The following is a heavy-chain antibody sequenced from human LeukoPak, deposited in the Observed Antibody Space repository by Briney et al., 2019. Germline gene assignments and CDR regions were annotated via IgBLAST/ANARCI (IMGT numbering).Heavy chain of an antibody. Sequence: ASVKVSCKASGYTFTSYYMHWVRQAPGQGLEWMGIINPSGGSTSYAQKFQGRVTMTRDTSTSTVYMELSSLRSEDTAVYYCARGLKDSSGYYYESDAFDIWGQGTMVTVSS. V-gene: IGHV1-46*01. CDR3: ARGLKDSSGYYYESDAFDI. D-gene: IGHD3-22*01. CDR1: GYTFTSYY. J-gene: IGHJ3*02. CDR2: INPSGGST.